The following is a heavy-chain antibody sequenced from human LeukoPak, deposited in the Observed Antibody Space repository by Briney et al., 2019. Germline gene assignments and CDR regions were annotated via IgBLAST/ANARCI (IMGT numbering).Heavy chain of an antibody. CDR2: ISSSSSTI. CDR3: ARGPSSWYYYMDV. Sequence: GGSLRLSCAASGFTFSSYNMNWVRQAPGKGLEWISYISSSSSTIYYADSVKGRFTVSRDNAKNSLYLQMNSLRVEDTAVYYCARGPSSWYYYMDVWGKGTTVTVSS. D-gene: IGHD6-13*01. J-gene: IGHJ6*03. V-gene: IGHV3-48*01. CDR1: GFTFSSYN.